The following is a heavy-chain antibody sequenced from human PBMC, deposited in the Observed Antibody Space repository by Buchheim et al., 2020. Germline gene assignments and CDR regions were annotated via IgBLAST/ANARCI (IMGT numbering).Heavy chain of an antibody. CDR3: AKTSGVVPAAVLEYFQH. J-gene: IGHJ1*01. CDR2: ISYDGSNK. V-gene: IGHV3-30*18. D-gene: IGHD2-2*01. CDR1: GFTFSSYG. Sequence: QVQLVESGGGVVQPGRSLRLSCAASGFTFSSYGMHWVRQAPGKGLEWVAVISYDGSNKYYADSVKGRFTISRDNSKNTLYLQMNSLRAEDTAVYFCAKTSGVVPAAVLEYFQHWGQGTL.